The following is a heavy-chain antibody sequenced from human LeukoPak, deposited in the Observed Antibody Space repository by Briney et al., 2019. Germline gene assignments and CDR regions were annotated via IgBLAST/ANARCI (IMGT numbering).Heavy chain of an antibody. CDR2: IYYSGST. D-gene: IGHD6-13*01. CDR1: GGSISSYY. V-gene: IGHV4-59*01. Sequence: SETLSPTCTVSGGSISSYYWSWIRQPPGKGLEWIGYIYYSGSTNYNPSLKSRVTISVDTSKNQFSLKLSSVTAADTAVYYCARAPGITADNDLWGRGTLVTVSS. CDR3: ARAPGITADNDL. J-gene: IGHJ2*01.